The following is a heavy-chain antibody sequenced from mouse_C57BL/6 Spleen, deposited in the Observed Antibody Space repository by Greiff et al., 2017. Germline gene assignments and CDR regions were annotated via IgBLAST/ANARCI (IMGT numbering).Heavy chain of an antibody. CDR1: GFNIKDDY. CDR3: TTLLVDAMDY. CDR2: IDPENGDT. D-gene: IGHD1-1*01. Sequence: VQLKESGAELVRPGASVKLSCTASGFNIKDDYMHWVKQRPEQGLEWIGWIDPENGDTEYASKFQGKATITADTSSNTAYLQLSSLTSEYTAVYYCTTLLVDAMDYWGQGTSVTFSS. V-gene: IGHV14-4*01. J-gene: IGHJ4*01.